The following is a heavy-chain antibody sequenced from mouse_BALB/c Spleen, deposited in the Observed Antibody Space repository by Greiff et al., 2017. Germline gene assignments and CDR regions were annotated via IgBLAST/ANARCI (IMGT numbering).Heavy chain of an antibody. V-gene: IGHV2-9-2*01. CDR2: IWTGGGT. Sequence: VKLVESGPGLVAPSQSLSITCTVSGFSLTSYDISWIRQPPGKGLEWLGVIWTGGGTNYNSAFMSRLSISKDNSKSQVFLKMNSLQTDDTAIYYCVREGYGNYAYAMDYWGQGTSVTVSS. D-gene: IGHD2-1*01. CDR3: VREGYGNYAYAMDY. CDR1: GFSLTSYD. J-gene: IGHJ4*01.